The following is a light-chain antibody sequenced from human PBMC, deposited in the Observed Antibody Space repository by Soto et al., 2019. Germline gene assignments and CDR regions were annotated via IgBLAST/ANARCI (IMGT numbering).Light chain of an antibody. Sequence: DIVMTQSPDSLAVSLGERATINCKSSQIVLYSSNNKNYLAWYQQKPGQPPKLLIYWASTRESGVPDRFSGSGSGTDFTLTIRRLEPEDFAMYFCHQYGSSPRTFGQGTKVEIK. CDR2: WAS. J-gene: IGKJ1*01. CDR1: QIVLYSSNNKNY. CDR3: HQYGSSPRT. V-gene: IGKV4-1*01.